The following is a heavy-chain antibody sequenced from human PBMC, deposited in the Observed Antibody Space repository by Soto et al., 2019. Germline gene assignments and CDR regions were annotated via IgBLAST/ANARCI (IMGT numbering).Heavy chain of an antibody. CDR3: ARDPAP. CDR2: IYNSEGT. V-gene: IGHV4-31*03. J-gene: IGHJ5*02. CDR1: GGSISSGVYY. Sequence: QVQLQESGPGLVKPSQTLSLTCTVSGGSISSGVYYWIWTRQHPGKGLEWIGYIYNSEGTYYNPSLKRRVNPSAHTSNNQFSLKLSTVTAADTAVYYCARDPAPWGQGTLLTVSS.